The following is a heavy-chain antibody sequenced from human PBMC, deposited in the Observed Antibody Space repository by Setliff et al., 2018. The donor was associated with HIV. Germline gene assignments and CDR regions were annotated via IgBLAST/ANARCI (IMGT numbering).Heavy chain of an antibody. CDR3: ARQLSNSFDY. V-gene: IGHV1-2*02. CDR1: GYSFTDYF. J-gene: IGHJ4*02. CDR2: ISPHSGGT. Sequence: EASVKVSCKASGYSFTDYFIHWVRQAPGRGLEWMGWISPHSGGTRTTRTFRGRVTMTRDTSINTAYMGLSGVRSDDPAVYFCARQLSNSFDYWGQGTLGTVS. D-gene: IGHD1-1*01.